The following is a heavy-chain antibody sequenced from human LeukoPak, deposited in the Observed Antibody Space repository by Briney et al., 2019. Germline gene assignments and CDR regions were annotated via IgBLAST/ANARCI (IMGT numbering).Heavy chain of an antibody. CDR1: GFTFDDYG. CDR3: AKSGYYDYYYYYYMDV. Sequence: GGSLRLSCAASGFTFDDYGMSWVRQAPGKGLEWVSGINWNGGSTGYADSVKGRFTISRDNAKNSLYLQMNSLRAEDTALYYCAKSGYYDYYYYYYMDVWGKGTTVTVSS. V-gene: IGHV3-20*04. J-gene: IGHJ6*03. CDR2: INWNGGST. D-gene: IGHD3-3*01.